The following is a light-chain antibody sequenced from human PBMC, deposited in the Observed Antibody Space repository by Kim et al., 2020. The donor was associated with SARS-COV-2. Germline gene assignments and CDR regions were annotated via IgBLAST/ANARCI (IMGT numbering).Light chain of an antibody. CDR1: QPISNW. V-gene: IGKV1-12*01. Sequence: ASIGDRATITCRASQPISNWLAWYQQKPGKAPNLLIYAASTLESGVPSRFSGSGSGTDFTLTISSLQPEDFATYYCQQANSFPLTFGGGTKVDIK. CDR2: AAS. J-gene: IGKJ4*01. CDR3: QQANSFPLT.